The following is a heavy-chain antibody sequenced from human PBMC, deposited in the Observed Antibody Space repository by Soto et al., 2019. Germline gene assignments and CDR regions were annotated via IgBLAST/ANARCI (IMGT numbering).Heavy chain of an antibody. J-gene: IGHJ6*02. CDR3: ARFVRSCSGTTCYTRADV. V-gene: IGHV4-61*01. Sequence: SVTLSLTCTVPGGSVSSDTHYWSWIRQPPGKRLEWIGFIYSSGSTNYNTSLKSRVTMSVDTSKNQFSLKLRSVIVADTAVYHCARFVRSCSGTTCYTRADVWGQGTTVTVSS. CDR2: IYSSGST. D-gene: IGHD2-2*02. CDR1: GGSVSSDTHY.